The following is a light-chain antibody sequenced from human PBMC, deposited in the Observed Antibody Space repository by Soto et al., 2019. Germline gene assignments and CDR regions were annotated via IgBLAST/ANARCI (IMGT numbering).Light chain of an antibody. Sequence: DIVLTQSPATLSLSPGERATLSCRATQSVGNYLAWYQHKPGQPPRLLIYDASSRAAGIPARFSGSGSGTDFTLTISSLEPEDFAVYYCQQHRLRPPLYTFGQGTKLE. CDR2: DAS. V-gene: IGKV3-11*01. CDR1: QSVGNY. J-gene: IGKJ2*01. CDR3: QQHRLRPPLYT.